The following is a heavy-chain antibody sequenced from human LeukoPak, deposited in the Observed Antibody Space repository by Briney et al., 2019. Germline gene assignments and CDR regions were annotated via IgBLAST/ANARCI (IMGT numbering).Heavy chain of an antibody. Sequence: SETLSLTCTVSGGSISSGDYYWSWIRQPPGKGLEWIGYIYYSGSTNYNPSLKSRVTISVDTSKNQFSLKLSSVTAADTAVYYCARQKIAAVRGVNTFDPWGQGTLVTVSS. CDR3: ARQKIAAVRGVNTFDP. D-gene: IGHD3-10*01. J-gene: IGHJ5*02. V-gene: IGHV4-61*08. CDR1: GGSISSGDYY. CDR2: IYYSGST.